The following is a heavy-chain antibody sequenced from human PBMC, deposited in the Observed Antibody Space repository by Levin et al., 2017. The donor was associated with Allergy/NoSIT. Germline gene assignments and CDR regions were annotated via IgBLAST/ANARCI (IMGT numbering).Heavy chain of an antibody. CDR2: IFAGGGT. Sequence: PGGSLRLSCVASEVNMRTNTMTWVRQTPGQGLQWVSSIFAGGGTSYADAVMGRFTISRDNAKNILFLQMNGLRPDDTAVYYCAREYTVKDALDIWGQGTLVSVSS. D-gene: IGHD2-2*02. J-gene: IGHJ3*02. CDR3: AREYTVKDALDI. CDR1: EVNMRTNT. V-gene: IGHV3-53*05.